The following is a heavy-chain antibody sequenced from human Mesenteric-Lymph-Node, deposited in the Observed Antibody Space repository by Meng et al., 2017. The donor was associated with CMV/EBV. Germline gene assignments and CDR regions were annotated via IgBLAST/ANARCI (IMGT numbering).Heavy chain of an antibody. CDR2: IYSGGNT. V-gene: IGHV3-66*02. CDR1: GFTVSSNY. Sequence: GESLKISCAASGFTVSSNYMSWVRQAPGKGLEWVSVIYSGGNTYYADSVKGRLIISRDNSKNMLHLQMNTLRAEDTAVYYCARDGDRSGLDVWGQGTTVTVSS. CDR3: ARDGDRSGLDV. J-gene: IGHJ6*02. D-gene: IGHD5-24*01.